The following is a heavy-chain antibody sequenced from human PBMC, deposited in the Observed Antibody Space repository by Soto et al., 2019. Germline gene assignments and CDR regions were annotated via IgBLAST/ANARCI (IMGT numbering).Heavy chain of an antibody. J-gene: IGHJ4*02. CDR1: GGSISSSSYY. CDR3: ARLRPYYFDY. Sequence: SETLSLTCTVSGGSISSSSYYWGWIRQPPGKGLEWIGSIYYSGSTYYNPSLKSRVTISVDTSKNQFSLKLSSVTAADTAVYYCARLRPYYFDYWGQGTLVTVSS. CDR2: IYYSGST. V-gene: IGHV4-39*01.